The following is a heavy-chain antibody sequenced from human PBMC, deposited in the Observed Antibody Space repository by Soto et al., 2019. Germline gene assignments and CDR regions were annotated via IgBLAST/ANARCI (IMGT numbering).Heavy chain of an antibody. CDR3: ATVDILTGSDAFDI. D-gene: IGHD3-9*01. CDR2: INAGNGNT. J-gene: IGHJ3*02. CDR1: GYTFTSYA. Sequence: ASVKVSCKASGYTFTSYAMHWVRQAPGQRLEWMGCINAGNGNTKYSQKFQGRVTMTEDTSADTAYMELSSLRSEDTAVYYCATVDILTGSDAFDIWGQGTMVTVSS. V-gene: IGHV1-3*01.